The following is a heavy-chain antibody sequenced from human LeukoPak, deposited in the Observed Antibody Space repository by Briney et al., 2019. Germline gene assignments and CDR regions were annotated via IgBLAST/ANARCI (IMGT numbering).Heavy chain of an antibody. V-gene: IGHV3-33*01. Sequence: GGSLRLSCAASGFTFSNFGMRWVRQAPGKGLEWVGVIFYDGSSKYYADSVKAQFTISRENSDTTLFLQMNSRTAEDTAVYYYARDGVDINDFDYWGQGTLVTVSS. CDR2: IFYDGSSK. CDR3: ARDGVDINDFDY. CDR1: GFTFSNFG. J-gene: IGHJ4*02. D-gene: IGHD2-8*01.